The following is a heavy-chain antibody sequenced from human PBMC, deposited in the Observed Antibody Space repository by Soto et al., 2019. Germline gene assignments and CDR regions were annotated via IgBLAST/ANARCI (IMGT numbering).Heavy chain of an antibody. CDR2: ISNSGSTI. J-gene: IGHJ6*03. CDR1: GFTFSDYY. Sequence: GGSLRLSCAASGFTFSDYYMSWIRQAPGKGLEWVSYISNSGSTIYYAGSLKGRFTISRDNAQNSLYLQMNSLGAEDTAVYYCARGSYYYHMDVWGKGTTVTVSS. V-gene: IGHV3-11*01. CDR3: ARGSYYYHMDV.